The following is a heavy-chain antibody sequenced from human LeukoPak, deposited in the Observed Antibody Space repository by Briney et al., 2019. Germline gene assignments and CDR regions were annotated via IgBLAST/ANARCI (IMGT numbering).Heavy chain of an antibody. J-gene: IGHJ4*02. D-gene: IGHD6-6*01. Sequence: GGSLRLSCAASGFTFSSYSMNWVRQAPGKGLEWVSSISSSSSYIYYADSVKGRFTISRDNAKNSLYLQMNSLRAEDTAVYYCARSRTEAARLLDYWGQGTLVTVSS. V-gene: IGHV3-21*01. CDR2: ISSSSSYI. CDR3: ARSRTEAARLLDY. CDR1: GFTFSSYS.